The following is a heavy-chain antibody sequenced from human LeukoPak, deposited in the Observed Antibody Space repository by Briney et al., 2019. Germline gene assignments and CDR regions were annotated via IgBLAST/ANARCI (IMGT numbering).Heavy chain of an antibody. CDR3: ARAMSMKSYGPGI. J-gene: IGHJ4*02. CDR2: MNPNSGNT. D-gene: IGHD3-10*01. V-gene: IGHV1-8*01. CDR1: GYTFTSYD. Sequence: ASVKVSCKASGYTFTSYDINWVRHATGQGLEWMGWMNPNSGNTGYAQKFQGRITMTRNTAISTAYMELSSLRSEGTAVYYCARAMSMKSYGPGIWGQGTLVTVSS.